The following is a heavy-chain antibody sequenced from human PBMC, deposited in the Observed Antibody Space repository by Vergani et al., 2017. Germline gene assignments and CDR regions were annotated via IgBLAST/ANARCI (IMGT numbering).Heavy chain of an antibody. CDR1: GGTFSSYT. CDR2: IVPTLNVA. D-gene: IGHD2-21*02. Sequence: QVQLVQSGAEVKKPGSSVKVSCKASGGTFSSYTITWVRQAPGHGLEWMGRIVPTLNVANYAQNFQGRASITADMSTSTSYMDLGSLRSEDSAVYYCARDPRGYGGDPEDYYYGMDVWGQGTTVTVSS. V-gene: IGHV1-69*08. CDR3: ARDPRGYGGDPEDYYYGMDV. J-gene: IGHJ6*02.